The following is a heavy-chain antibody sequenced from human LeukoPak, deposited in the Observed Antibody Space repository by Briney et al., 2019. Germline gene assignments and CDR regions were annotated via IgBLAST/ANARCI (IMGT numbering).Heavy chain of an antibody. Sequence: ASVKVSCKASGYTFTGSSMHWVGQAPGQRLEWMGWMNDGNGNTKYSQKFWGRVTITRDTSASSVFLELSRLRSEDTAVYYCARDRQTAVVVSATDGKFDDDWYVDVWGRGTLVTVSA. J-gene: IGHJ2*01. D-gene: IGHD2-21*01. CDR3: ARDRQTAVVVSATDGKFDDDWYVDV. V-gene: IGHV1-3*01. CDR2: MNDGNGNT. CDR1: GYTFTGSS.